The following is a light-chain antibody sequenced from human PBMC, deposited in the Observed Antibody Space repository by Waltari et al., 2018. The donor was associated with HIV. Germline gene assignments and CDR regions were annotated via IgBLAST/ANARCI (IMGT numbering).Light chain of an antibody. Sequence: SYVLTQPPSVSVAPGQTARITCGGDNIGSKRLHWYQPMPGQAPVLVIYVGMDRTSGIPERSACSNSGNTATLTISRVEAGDEADYYCQVWISPNDQLNWVFGGGTKLTVL. CDR2: VGM. J-gene: IGLJ3*02. V-gene: IGLV3-21*02. CDR3: QVWISPNDQLNWV. CDR1: NIGSKR.